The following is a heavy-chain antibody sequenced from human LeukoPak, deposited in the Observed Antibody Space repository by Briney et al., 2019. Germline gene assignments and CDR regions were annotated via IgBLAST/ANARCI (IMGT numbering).Heavy chain of an antibody. CDR2: INHSGST. CDR1: GGSFSGYY. CDR3: ARSVYYGSGSYYPNYFDY. V-gene: IGHV4-34*01. D-gene: IGHD3-10*01. Sequence: PSETLSLTCAVYGGSFSGYYWSWIRQPPGKGLEWIGEINHSGSTNYNPSLKSRVTISVDTSKNQFSPKLSSVTAADTAVYYCARSVYYGSGSYYPNYFDYWGQGTLVTVSS. J-gene: IGHJ4*02.